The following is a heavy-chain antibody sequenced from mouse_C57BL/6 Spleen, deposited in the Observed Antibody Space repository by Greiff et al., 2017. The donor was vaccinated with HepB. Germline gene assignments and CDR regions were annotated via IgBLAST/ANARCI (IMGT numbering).Heavy chain of an antibody. Sequence: QVQLKESGPELVKPGASVKISCKASGYAFSSSWMNWVKQRPGKGLEWIGRIYPGDGDTNYNGKFKGKATLTADKSSSTAYMQLSSLTSEDSAVYFCARRRDEYAMDYWGQGTSVTVSS. CDR1: GYAFSSSW. CDR3: ARRRDEYAMDY. CDR2: IYPGDGDT. D-gene: IGHD3-3*01. J-gene: IGHJ4*01. V-gene: IGHV1-82*01.